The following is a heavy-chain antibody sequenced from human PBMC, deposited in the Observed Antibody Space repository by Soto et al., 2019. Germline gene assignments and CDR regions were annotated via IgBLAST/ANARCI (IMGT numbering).Heavy chain of an antibody. V-gene: IGHV3-73*01. D-gene: IGHD2-15*01. CDR1: GFTFSGSA. CDR2: IRSKANSYAT. CDR3: TSHVVVVAATLGGDY. Sequence: EVQLVESGGGLVQPGGSLKLSCAASGFTFSGSAMHWVRQASGKGLEWVGRIRSKANSYATAYAASVKGRFTISRDDSKNTAYLQMNSLKTEDTAVYYCTSHVVVVAATLGGDYWGQGTLVTVSS. J-gene: IGHJ4*02.